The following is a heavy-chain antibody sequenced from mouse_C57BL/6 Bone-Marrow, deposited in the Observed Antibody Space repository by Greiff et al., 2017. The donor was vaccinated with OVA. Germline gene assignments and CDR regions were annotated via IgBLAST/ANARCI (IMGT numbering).Heavy chain of an antibody. CDR2: IRNKANNHAT. Sequence: EVKVVESGGGLVQPGGSMKLSCAASGFTFSDAWMDWVRQSPEKGLEWVAEIRNKANNHATYYAESVKGRFTISRDDSKSSVYLQMNSLRAEDTGIYYCTHGSSYFHYYFDYWGQGTTLTVSS. CDR1: GFTFSDAW. J-gene: IGHJ2*01. D-gene: IGHD1-1*01. CDR3: THGSSYFHYYFDY. V-gene: IGHV6-6*01.